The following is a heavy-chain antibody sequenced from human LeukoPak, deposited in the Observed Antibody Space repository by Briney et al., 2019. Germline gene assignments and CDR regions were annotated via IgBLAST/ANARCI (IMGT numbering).Heavy chain of an antibody. J-gene: IGHJ4*02. CDR2: ISSSSSYI. V-gene: IGHV3-21*01. CDR3: ARVEESYCYGSGSQTRQYYFDY. Sequence: GGSLRLSCAASGFTFSSYSMNWVRQAPGKGLEWVSSISSSSSYIYYADSVKGRFTISRDNAKNSLYLQMNSLRAEDTAVYYCARVEESYCYGSGSQTRQYYFDYWGQGTLVTVSS. D-gene: IGHD3-10*01. CDR1: GFTFSSYS.